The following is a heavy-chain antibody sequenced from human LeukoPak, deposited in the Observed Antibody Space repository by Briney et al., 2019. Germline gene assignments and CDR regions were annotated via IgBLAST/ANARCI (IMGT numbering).Heavy chain of an antibody. CDR1: GFTFSTSE. J-gene: IGHJ3*01. CDR2: IDGRGATI. CDR3: VRDGISVAANAFDV. Sequence: PGRSLRLSCAASGFTFSTSEMNWVRQAPGKGLEWLSYIDGRGATIFYADSVKGRFTISRDNAKNSLYLQMNSLRVEDTALYYCVRDGISVAANAFDVWGQGTMVTVSS. V-gene: IGHV3-48*03. D-gene: IGHD6-19*01.